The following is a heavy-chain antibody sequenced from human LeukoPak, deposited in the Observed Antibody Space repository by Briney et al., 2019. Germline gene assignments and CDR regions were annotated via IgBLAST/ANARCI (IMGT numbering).Heavy chain of an antibody. CDR3: AKSYGTYYYYGMDV. Sequence: GSLRLSCAASGFTFNNYAMNWVRQAPGKGLEWVSAISGSGGSTYYADSLKGRFTISRDNSKNTLSLQMNGLRAADTAVYYCAKSYGTYYYYGMDVWGQGTTVTVSS. D-gene: IGHD4-17*01. CDR1: GFTFNNYA. J-gene: IGHJ6*01. CDR2: ISGSGGST. V-gene: IGHV3-23*01.